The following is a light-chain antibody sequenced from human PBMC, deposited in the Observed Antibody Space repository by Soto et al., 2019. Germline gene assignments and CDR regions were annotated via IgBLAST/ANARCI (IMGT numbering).Light chain of an antibody. CDR1: SSNIGAGYD. Sequence: QSVLTQPPSVSGAPGQRVTISCTGSSSNIGAGYDVHWYQQLPGTAPKLLIHGNSNRPSGVPDRFSGSKSGTSASLAITGLQAEDEADYYCQSYDSSLSEVFGTGTKLTV. V-gene: IGLV1-40*01. J-gene: IGLJ1*01. CDR3: QSYDSSLSEV. CDR2: GNS.